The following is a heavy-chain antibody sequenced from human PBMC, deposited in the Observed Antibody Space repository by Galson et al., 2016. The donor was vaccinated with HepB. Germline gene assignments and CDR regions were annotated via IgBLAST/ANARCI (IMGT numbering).Heavy chain of an antibody. CDR1: GFTFSSYS. J-gene: IGHJ4*02. CDR2: ISSSSSSYI. CDR3: ARAKLQLLYYFDY. Sequence: SLRLSCAASGFTFSSYSMNWVRQAPGKGLEWVSSISSSSSSYIYYADSVKGRFTISRDNAKNSLHLQMNSLRAEDTAVYYCARAKLQLLYYFDYWGQGTPVTVAS. D-gene: IGHD5-18*01. V-gene: IGHV3-21*01.